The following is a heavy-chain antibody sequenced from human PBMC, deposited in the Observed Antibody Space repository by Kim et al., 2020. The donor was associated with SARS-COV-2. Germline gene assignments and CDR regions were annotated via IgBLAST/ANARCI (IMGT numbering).Heavy chain of an antibody. Sequence: SETLSLTCTVSGGSISSSSYYWGWIRQPPGKGLEWIGSIYYSGSTYYNPSLKSRVTISVDTSKNQFSLKLSSVTAADTAVYYCARHAPYWSGYSNWFDPWGQGTLVTVSS. V-gene: IGHV4-39*01. CDR3: ARHAPYWSGYSNWFDP. D-gene: IGHD3-3*01. CDR1: GGSISSSSYY. J-gene: IGHJ5*02. CDR2: IYYSGST.